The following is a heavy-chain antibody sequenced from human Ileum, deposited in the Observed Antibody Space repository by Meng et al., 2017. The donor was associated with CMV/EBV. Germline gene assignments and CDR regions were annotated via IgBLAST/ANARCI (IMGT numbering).Heavy chain of an antibody. V-gene: IGHV4-30-4*08. Sequence: QGQLQESGPGLVKPSQTLSLTCTASGGSITSGNYYWSWIRQPPGRGLEWIGYIYYSGSPYYKPSLKSRVTISLDTSKNQFSLNLRSVTATDSAVYYCVRQVVAASFDYWGQGALVTVSS. D-gene: IGHD2-15*01. CDR3: VRQVVAASFDY. CDR2: IYYSGSP. J-gene: IGHJ4*02. CDR1: GGSITSGNYY.